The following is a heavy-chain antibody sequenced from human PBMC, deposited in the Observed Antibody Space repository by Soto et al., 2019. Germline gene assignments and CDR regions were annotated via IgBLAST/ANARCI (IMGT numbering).Heavy chain of an antibody. CDR2: ISGSGGST. D-gene: IGHD2-2*01. V-gene: IGHV3-23*01. CDR1: GFTFSSYA. Sequence: EVQLLESGGGLVQPGGSLRHSCAASGFTFSSYAMSWVRQAPGKGLEWVSAISGSGGSTYYADSVKGRFTISRDNSKNTLYLQMYSLRAEDTALYYCAKSGVVPAAEFDYWGQETLVTVSS. CDR3: AKSGVVPAAEFDY. J-gene: IGHJ4*02.